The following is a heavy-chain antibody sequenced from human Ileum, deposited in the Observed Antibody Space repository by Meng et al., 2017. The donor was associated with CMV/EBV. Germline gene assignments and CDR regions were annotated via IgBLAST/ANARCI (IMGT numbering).Heavy chain of an antibody. CDR2: IYYSGMT. V-gene: IGHV4-59*01. CDR3: AKDSGGWCDY. Sequence: SETLSLTCTVSGDSLPGSFWSWIRQAPGKGLEWVGYIYYSGMTVYNPSLKSRLTMSIDTSRNQFSLRLTSVTAADTAVYYCAKDSGGWCDYWGQGTPVTVSS. CDR1: GDSLPGSF. J-gene: IGHJ4*02. D-gene: IGHD1-26*01.